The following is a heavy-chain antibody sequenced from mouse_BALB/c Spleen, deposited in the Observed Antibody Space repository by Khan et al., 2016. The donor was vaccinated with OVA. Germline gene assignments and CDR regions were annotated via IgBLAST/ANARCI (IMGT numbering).Heavy chain of an antibody. CDR3: VRDYFDY. CDR1: GFSLTGYG. Sequence: QVQLKESGPGLVAPSQSLSITCTVSGFSLTGYGVNWVRQPPGKGLEWLGMIWNDGNTDYNSALKSRLSISKDNSKSQIFLKMNSLQTDDTASYYCVRDYFDYWGQGTTLTVSS. CDR2: IWNDGNT. V-gene: IGHV2-6-7*01. J-gene: IGHJ2*01.